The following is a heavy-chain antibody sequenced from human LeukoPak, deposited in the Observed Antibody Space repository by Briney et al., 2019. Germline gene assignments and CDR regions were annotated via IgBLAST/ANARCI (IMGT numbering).Heavy chain of an antibody. CDR1: GYTFTSYA. Sequence: ASVKVSCKASGYTFTSYAMHWVRQAPGQGLEWMGWITPSGGTNYPQKFQGRVAITRDTSVTTAYMDLSRPAPDEDAVYYCARDRYGDGFAHFDYWGQGALVTVSS. CDR3: ARDRYGDGFAHFDY. V-gene: IGHV1-2*02. J-gene: IGHJ4*02. D-gene: IGHD5-24*01. CDR2: ITPSGGT.